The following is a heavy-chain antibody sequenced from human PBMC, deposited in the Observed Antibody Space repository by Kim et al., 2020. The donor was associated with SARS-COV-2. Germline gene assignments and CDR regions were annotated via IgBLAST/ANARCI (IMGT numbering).Heavy chain of an antibody. CDR2: IYYSGST. D-gene: IGHD3-9*01. CDR1: GGSISSSSYY. CDR3: ARPTGLTYYDILTAHLGGAFDI. J-gene: IGHJ3*02. V-gene: IGHV4-39*01. Sequence: PETLSLTCTVSGGSISSSSYYWGWIRQPPGKGLEWIGSIYYSGSTYYNPSLKSRVTISVDTSKNQFSLKLSSVTAADTAVYYCARPTGLTYYDILTAHLGGAFDIWGQGTMVTVSS.